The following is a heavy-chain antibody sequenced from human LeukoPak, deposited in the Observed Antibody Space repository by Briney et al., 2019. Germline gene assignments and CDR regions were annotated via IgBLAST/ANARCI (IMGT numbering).Heavy chain of an antibody. CDR1: GGSFSGYY. CDR2: IYYSGST. Sequence: PSETLSLACAVYGGSFSGYYWSWIRQPPGKGLEWIGYIYYSGSTNYNPSLKSRVTISVDTSKNQFSLKLSSVTAADTAVYYCARITYYYDSSGYYFGYYFDYWGQGTLVTVSS. V-gene: IGHV4-59*01. J-gene: IGHJ4*02. CDR3: ARITYYYDSSGYYFGYYFDY. D-gene: IGHD3-22*01.